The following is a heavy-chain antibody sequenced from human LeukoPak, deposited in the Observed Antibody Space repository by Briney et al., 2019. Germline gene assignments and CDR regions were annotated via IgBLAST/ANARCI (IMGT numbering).Heavy chain of an antibody. CDR2: ISYDGSNK. CDR1: GFTFSSYA. J-gene: IGHJ4*02. Sequence: GGSLRLSCAASGFTFSSYAMHWVRQAPGKGLEWVAVISYDGSNKYYADSVKGRFTISRDNSKNTLYLQMNSLRAEDTAVYYCATLADYWGQGTRVTVSS. CDR3: ATLADY. V-gene: IGHV3-30*01.